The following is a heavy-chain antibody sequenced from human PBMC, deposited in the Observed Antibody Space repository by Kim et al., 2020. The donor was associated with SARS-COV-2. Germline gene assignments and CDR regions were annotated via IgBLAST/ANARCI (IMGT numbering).Heavy chain of an antibody. Sequence: YNAESGKRRFAVSRDNSKNRLYLQMNSLRAEDTAVYYCARDGYNNAFDIWGQGTMVTVSS. D-gene: IGHD5-12*01. CDR3: ARDGYNNAFDI. J-gene: IGHJ3*02. V-gene: IGHV3-53*01.